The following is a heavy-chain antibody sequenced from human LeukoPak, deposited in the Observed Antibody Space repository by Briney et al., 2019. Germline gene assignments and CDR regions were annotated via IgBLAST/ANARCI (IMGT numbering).Heavy chain of an antibody. D-gene: IGHD3-10*01. J-gene: IGHJ6*04. CDR2: FYSGGVT. CDR1: GFTVSDTY. Sequence: GGSLRLSCAASGFTVSDTYMTWVRQPPGKGLEYVSIFYSGGVTDYAASVKGRFTISRDESKNTVYLHMNNVRADDTAKYYCARGGANTFNSYYYYSLDVRGKGTTVTVSS. CDR3: ARGGANTFNSYYYYSLDV. V-gene: IGHV3-53*03.